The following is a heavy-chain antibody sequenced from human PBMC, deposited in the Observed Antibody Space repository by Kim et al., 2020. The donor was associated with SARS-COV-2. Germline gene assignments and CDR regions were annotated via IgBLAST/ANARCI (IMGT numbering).Heavy chain of an antibody. J-gene: IGHJ4*02. CDR1: GFTFDDYA. Sequence: GGSLRLSCAASGFTFDDYAMHWVRQAPGKGLEWVSGISWNSGSIGYADSVKGRFTISRDNAKNSLYLQMNSLRAEDTALYYCAKDGYDILTGYSDYWGQGTLVTVSS. CDR3: AKDGYDILTGYSDY. V-gene: IGHV3-9*01. D-gene: IGHD3-9*01. CDR2: ISWNSGSI.